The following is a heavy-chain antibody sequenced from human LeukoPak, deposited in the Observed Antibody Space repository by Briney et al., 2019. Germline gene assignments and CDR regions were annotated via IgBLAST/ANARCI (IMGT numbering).Heavy chain of an antibody. V-gene: IGHV1-18*01. CDR3: ARGPASDYNGSDP. J-gene: IGHJ5*02. D-gene: IGHD2-21*02. CDR2: ISAYTGHT. CDR1: GYTFSTYS. Sequence: ASVKVSCKASGYTFSTYSISWVRQAPGQGLEWMGWISAYTGHTNYAQNLQGRVTMTTDTSTSTAYMELRGLTSDDTAVYCCARGPASDYNGSDPWGQGTLVTVSS.